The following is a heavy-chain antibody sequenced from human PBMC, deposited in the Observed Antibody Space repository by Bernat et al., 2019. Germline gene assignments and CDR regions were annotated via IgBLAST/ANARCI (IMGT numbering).Heavy chain of an antibody. CDR3: ARDSPVATL. D-gene: IGHD5-12*01. CDR2: ITDTGGGT. CDR1: GFTFSSHA. V-gene: IGHV3-23*01. J-gene: IGHJ4*02. Sequence: EVQLLESGGGLVQPGGSLRLSCAASGFTFSSHAMTWVRQAPEKGLEWVSAITDTGGGTYYADSVKGRFTISRDNSKNTLYLQMNSLKAEDTAVYYCARDSPVATLWGQGTLVTVSS.